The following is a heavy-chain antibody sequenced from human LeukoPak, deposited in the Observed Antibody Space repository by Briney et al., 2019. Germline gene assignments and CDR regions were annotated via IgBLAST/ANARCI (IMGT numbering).Heavy chain of an antibody. Sequence: GGSLRLSCAASGFTVSSNYMSWVRQAPGKGLEWVSVIYSGGSTYYADSVKGRFTISRDNSKNTLYLQMNSLRAEDTAVYYCASRFILAVAGTSDFDYWGQRTLVTVSS. J-gene: IGHJ4*02. CDR2: IYSGGST. CDR3: ASRFILAVAGTSDFDY. CDR1: GFTVSSNY. V-gene: IGHV3-53*01. D-gene: IGHD6-19*01.